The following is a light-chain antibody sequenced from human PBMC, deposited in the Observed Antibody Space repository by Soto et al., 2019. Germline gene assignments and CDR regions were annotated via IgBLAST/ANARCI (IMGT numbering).Light chain of an antibody. CDR1: QSVTSNY. J-gene: IGKJ1*01. CDR3: QQYGSSPRT. Sequence: EIVLTQSPGTLSLSPGKRATLSCRASQSVTSNYLAWYQQKPGQAPRLLIYGASSRATGIPDRFSGSGYGTDFTLTISRLEPEDFAVYYCQQYGSSPRTFGQGTKVDIK. CDR2: GAS. V-gene: IGKV3-20*01.